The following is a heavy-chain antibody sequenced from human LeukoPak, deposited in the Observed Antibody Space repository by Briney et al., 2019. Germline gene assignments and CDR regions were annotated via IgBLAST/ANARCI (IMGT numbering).Heavy chain of an antibody. CDR2: IYYSGST. J-gene: IGHJ4*02. Sequence: SETLSLTCTVSGGSISSYYWSWIRQPPGKGLEWIGYIYYSGSTNYNPSFKSRVTISVDTSKNQFSLKLSSVTAADTAVYYCARVSGRNIDYWGQGTLVTVSS. D-gene: IGHD6-19*01. CDR3: ARVSGRNIDY. CDR1: GGSISSYY. V-gene: IGHV4-59*01.